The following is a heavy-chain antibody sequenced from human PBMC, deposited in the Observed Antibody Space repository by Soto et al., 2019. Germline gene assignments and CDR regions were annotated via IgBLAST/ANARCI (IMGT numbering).Heavy chain of an antibody. CDR2: INPNSGGT. V-gene: IGHV1-2*02. D-gene: IGHD3-16*01. Sequence: GASVKVSCKASGYTFTGYYMHWVRQAPGQGLEWMGWINPNSGGTNYAQKFQGRVTMTRDTSISTAYMELSRLRSDDTAVYYCARTPGLRWADYFDYWGQGTLVTVS. CDR3: ARTPGLRWADYFDY. CDR1: GYTFTGYY. J-gene: IGHJ4*02.